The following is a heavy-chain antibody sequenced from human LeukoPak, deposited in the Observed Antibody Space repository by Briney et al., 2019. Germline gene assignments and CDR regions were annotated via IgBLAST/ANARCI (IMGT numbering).Heavy chain of an antibody. D-gene: IGHD6-6*01. CDR1: GFTFSSYS. V-gene: IGHV3-21*01. Sequence: PGGSLRLSCAASGFTFSSYSMNWVRQAPGKGLEWVSSISSSSSYIYYADSVKGRFTISRDNAKNSLYLQMNSLRAEDTAVYYCARGPNSNWSGLDFWGQGTLLTVSS. J-gene: IGHJ4*02. CDR2: ISSSSSYI. CDR3: ARGPNSNWSGLDF.